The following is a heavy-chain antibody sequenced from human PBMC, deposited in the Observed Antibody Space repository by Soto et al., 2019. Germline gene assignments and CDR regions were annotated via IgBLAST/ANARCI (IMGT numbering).Heavy chain of an antibody. CDR2: ISYDGSNK. Sequence: GGSLRLSCAASGFTFSSYAMHWVRQASGKGLEWVAVISYDGSNKYYADSVKGRFTISRDNSKNTLYLQMNSLRAEDTAVYYCAREYSGSYDYWGQGTLVTVSS. D-gene: IGHD1-26*01. J-gene: IGHJ4*02. CDR3: AREYSGSYDY. CDR1: GFTFSSYA. V-gene: IGHV3-30*04.